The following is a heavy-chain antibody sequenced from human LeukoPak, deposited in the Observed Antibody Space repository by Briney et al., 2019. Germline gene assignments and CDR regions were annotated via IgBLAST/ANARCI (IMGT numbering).Heavy chain of an antibody. V-gene: IGHV4-38-2*02. CDR1: GYSISSGYY. CDR3: ARVISFGPMAFDI. J-gene: IGHJ3*02. Sequence: SETLSLTCTVSGYSISSGYYWGWIRQPPGKGLEWIGSIYHSGSTYYNPSLKSRVTISVDTSKNQFSLKLSSVTAADTAVYYCARVISFGPMAFDIWGQGTMVTVSS. D-gene: IGHD3-10*01. CDR2: IYHSGST.